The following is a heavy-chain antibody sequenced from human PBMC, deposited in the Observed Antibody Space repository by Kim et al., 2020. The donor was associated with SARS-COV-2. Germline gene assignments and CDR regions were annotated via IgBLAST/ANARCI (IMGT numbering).Heavy chain of an antibody. J-gene: IGHJ5*02. CDR3: ARDGGGSGWFDP. V-gene: IGHV1-69*13. CDR1: GGTFSSYA. D-gene: IGHD6-25*01. Sequence: SVKVSCKASGGTFSSYAISWVRQAPGQGLEWMGGIIPIFGTANYAQKFQGRVTITADESTSTAYMELSSLRSEDTAVYYCARDGGGSGWFDPWGQGTLVTVSS. CDR2: IIPIFGTA.